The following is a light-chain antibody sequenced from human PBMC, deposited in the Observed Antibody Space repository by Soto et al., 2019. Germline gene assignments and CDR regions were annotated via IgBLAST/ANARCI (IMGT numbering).Light chain of an antibody. V-gene: IGKV3-15*01. CDR3: QQYKKWPPLT. Sequence: VLTQSPATLSLSPGERATLSCRASPSVSNSLAWYQHKPGQAPRLLIFDASSRADGIPARFSGGGSGTEFTLTITSLQSEDFALYYCQQYKKWPPLTFGGGTKVDVK. J-gene: IGKJ4*01. CDR2: DAS. CDR1: PSVSNS.